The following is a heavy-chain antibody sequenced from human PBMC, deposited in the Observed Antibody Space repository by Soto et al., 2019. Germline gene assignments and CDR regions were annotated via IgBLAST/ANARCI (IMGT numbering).Heavy chain of an antibody. J-gene: IGHJ3*01. CDR2: IYAGGNT. D-gene: IGHD3-16*01. Sequence: EVQLVESGGGLIQPGGSLRLSCAASGFAVSNNYMTWVRQAPGKGLEWVSVIYAGGNTYYAESVKGRFTISRDNSKNTQCHQMDTLRSEDTAVYYCGRGCLPFGVRGLGRMVSVS. CDR1: GFAVSNNY. V-gene: IGHV3-53*01. CDR3: GRGCLPFGV.